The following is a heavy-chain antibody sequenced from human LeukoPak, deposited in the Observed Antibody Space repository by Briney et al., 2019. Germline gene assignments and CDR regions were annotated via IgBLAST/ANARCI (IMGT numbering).Heavy chain of an antibody. J-gene: IGHJ6*03. CDR3: ARDTGYYYYYMDV. D-gene: IGHD3-16*01. Sequence: ASETLSLTCTVSGVSIRSHQWSWIRQPPGKGLEWIGHMSYTGSTKYNPSLRSRVIISVDTSKTQFSLKLSSVTAADTAVYYCARDTGYYYYYMDVWGKGTTVTVSS. CDR2: MSYTGST. V-gene: IGHV4-59*11. CDR1: GVSIRSHQ.